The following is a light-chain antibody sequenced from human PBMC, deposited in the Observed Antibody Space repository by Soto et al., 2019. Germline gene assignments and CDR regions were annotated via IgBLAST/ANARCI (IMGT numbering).Light chain of an antibody. J-gene: IGKJ4*01. Sequence: EVVMTQSPATLSVSPGERATLSCRASQSVSSSYLAWYQQKPGQAPRLLIYRASIRATGIPDRFTGSGSGTDFTLTISRLEPEDFAVYYCQQYGSSPLTFGGGTKVDIK. CDR3: QQYGSSPLT. CDR2: RAS. CDR1: QSVSSSY. V-gene: IGKV3-20*01.